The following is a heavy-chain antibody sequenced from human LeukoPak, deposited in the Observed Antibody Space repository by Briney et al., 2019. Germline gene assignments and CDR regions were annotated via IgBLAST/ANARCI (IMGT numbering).Heavy chain of an antibody. CDR1: GYTFTSYD. CDR2: MNLNNGNT. Sequence: ASVKVSCKASGYTFTSYDINWVRQATGQGLEWMGWMNLNNGNTGYAQKFQGRVTMTRNTSISTAYMELSSLRSEDTAVYYCASSPTETYCSGGSRYEYYYYGMDVWGQGTTVTVSS. V-gene: IGHV1-8*01. CDR3: ASSPTETYCSGGSRYEYYYYGMDV. D-gene: IGHD2-15*01. J-gene: IGHJ6*02.